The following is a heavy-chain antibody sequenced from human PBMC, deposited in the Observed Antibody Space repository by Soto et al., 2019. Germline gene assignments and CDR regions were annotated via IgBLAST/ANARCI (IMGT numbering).Heavy chain of an antibody. CDR3: AGVWNYYDSSVYFEGWLDS. V-gene: IGHV3-21*01. CDR2: ISSSSSYI. CDR1: GFTFSSYS. D-gene: IGHD3-22*01. J-gene: IGHJ5*01. Sequence: PGGSLRLSCAASGFTFSSYSMNWVRQAPGKGLEWVSSISSSSSYIYYADSVKGRFTISRDNAKNSLYLQMNSLRAEDTAVYYCAGVWNYYDSSVYFEGWLDSWGQGTLVTVSS.